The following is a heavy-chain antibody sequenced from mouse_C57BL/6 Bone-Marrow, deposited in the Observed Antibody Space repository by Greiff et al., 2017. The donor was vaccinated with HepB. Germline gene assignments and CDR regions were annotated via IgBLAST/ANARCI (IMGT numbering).Heavy chain of an antibody. CDR2: FYPGSGGT. Sequence: QVQLQQSGAELVKPGASVKLSCKASGYTFTDYTIHWVKQRPVQGLEWIGWFYPGSGGTKYNEKFKDKATLTADKSSSTVYMELSRLTSEDSAVYFCAGHEGGILRWYFDVWGTGTTVTVS. CDR3: AGHEGGILRWYFDV. CDR1: GYTFTDYT. V-gene: IGHV1-62-2*01. D-gene: IGHD1-1*01. J-gene: IGHJ1*03.